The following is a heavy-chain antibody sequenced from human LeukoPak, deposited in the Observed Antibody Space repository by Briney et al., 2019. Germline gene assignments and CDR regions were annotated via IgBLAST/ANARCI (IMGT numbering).Heavy chain of an antibody. CDR3: ARDMGRYSGYDYDY. D-gene: IGHD5-12*01. V-gene: IGHV1-2*02. CDR2: MNPNTGGT. CDR1: GYSFNVNY. Sequence: ASVKASCKASGYSFNVNYMHWVRQAPGQGLEWMGWMNPNTGGTSFAQKFQGRLTMTRDTSISTVYMELTRLRSDDTAVYYCARDMGRYSGYDYDYWGQGTLVTASS. J-gene: IGHJ4*02.